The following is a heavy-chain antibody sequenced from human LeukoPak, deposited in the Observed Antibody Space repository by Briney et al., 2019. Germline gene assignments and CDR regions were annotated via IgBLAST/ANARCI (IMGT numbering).Heavy chain of an antibody. CDR1: GYTFTGYY. Sequence: ASVKVSCKASGYTFTGYYMHWVRQAPGQGLEWMGWINPNSGGTNYAQKFQGRVTMTRDTSISTAYMELSRLRSDDTAVYYCVRNKYSSGWNYFDYWGQGTLVTVSS. V-gene: IGHV1-2*02. D-gene: IGHD6-19*01. CDR3: VRNKYSSGWNYFDY. CDR2: INPNSGGT. J-gene: IGHJ4*02.